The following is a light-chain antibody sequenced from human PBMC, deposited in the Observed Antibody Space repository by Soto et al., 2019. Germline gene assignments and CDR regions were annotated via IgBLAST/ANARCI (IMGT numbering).Light chain of an antibody. CDR1: GSNIGTYA. J-gene: IGLJ2*01. V-gene: IGLV1-44*01. Sequence: QSVLNQSPSASATPGQRVTISCSGSGSNIGTYAVNWYQQLPGTAPTLLIFRNHQRPSGVPDRFSGSKSGTSASLAISGPQSEDEADYYCAAWDDSLRAVVFGGGTKLTVL. CDR3: AAWDDSLRAVV. CDR2: RNH.